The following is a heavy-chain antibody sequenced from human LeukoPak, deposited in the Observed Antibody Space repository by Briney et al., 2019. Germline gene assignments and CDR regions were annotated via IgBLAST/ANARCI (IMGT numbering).Heavy chain of an antibody. V-gene: IGHV4-59*01. CDR3: ARVPPYCGGDCYFDY. CDR1: GGSISSYY. CDR2: IYNSGST. D-gene: IGHD2-21*02. J-gene: IGHJ4*02. Sequence: PSETLSLTCTVSGGSISSYYWSWIRQPPGKGLEWIGYIYNSGSTNYNPSLKSRVTISVDTSKNQFSLKLSSVTAADTAVYYCARVPPYCGGDCYFDYWGQGTLVTVSA.